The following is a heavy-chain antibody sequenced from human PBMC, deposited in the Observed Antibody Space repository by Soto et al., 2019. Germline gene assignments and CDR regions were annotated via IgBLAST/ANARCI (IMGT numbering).Heavy chain of an antibody. CDR3: VRGIAVAVPYYYGMDV. D-gene: IGHD6-19*01. V-gene: IGHV3-23*01. CDR2: ISNSGGGT. J-gene: IGHJ6*02. Sequence: QLGGSLRLSCAASRFTFSYYAMTWVRQTPGKGLEWVSSISNSGGGTYYADSVKGRFTISRDNSKNTLYLQMHSLRAEDTALYYCVRGIAVAVPYYYGMDVWGQGTTVTVSS. CDR1: RFTFSYYA.